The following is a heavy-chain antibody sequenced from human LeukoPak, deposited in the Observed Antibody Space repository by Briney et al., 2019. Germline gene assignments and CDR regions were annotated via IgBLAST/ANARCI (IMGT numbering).Heavy chain of an antibody. CDR2: INSDGSST. V-gene: IGHV3-74*01. CDR1: GFTFSNYW. CDR3: ARDATGDGDLES. Sequence: GGSLRLSCAASGFTFSNYWMHWVRQAPGKGLVWVSRINSDGSSTNYADSVKGRFTISRDNARNTLYLQMNGLRSEDTAVYYCARDATGDGDLESWGQGTLVTVSP. D-gene: IGHD4-17*01. J-gene: IGHJ5*02.